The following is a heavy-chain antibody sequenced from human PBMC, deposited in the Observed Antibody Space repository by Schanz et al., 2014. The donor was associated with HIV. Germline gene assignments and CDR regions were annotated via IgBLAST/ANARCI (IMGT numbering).Heavy chain of an antibody. D-gene: IGHD2-15*01. V-gene: IGHV3-74*01. J-gene: IGHJ4*02. Sequence: EVQLVESGGGLVKPGGSLRLSCAASEFTFSSYWMHWVRQAPGKGLVWVSRINSDGSSTSYADSVKGRFTISRDNAKNTLYLQMNSLRAEDTAVYYCARRSSDGGYYDNWGQGTLVTVSS. CDR2: INSDGSST. CDR3: ARRSSDGGYYDN. CDR1: EFTFSSYW.